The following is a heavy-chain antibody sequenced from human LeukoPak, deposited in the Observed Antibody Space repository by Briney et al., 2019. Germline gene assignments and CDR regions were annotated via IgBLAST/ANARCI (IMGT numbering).Heavy chain of an antibody. CDR3: ARARGQQLVIGAFDI. CDR1: GGTFSSYA. J-gene: IGHJ3*02. D-gene: IGHD6-13*01. Sequence: ASVKVSCKASGGTFSSYAISWVRQAPGQGLEWMGGIIPIFGTANYAQKFQGRVTITADESTSTAYMELSSLRSEDTAVYYCARARGQQLVIGAFDIWGQGTMVTVSS. V-gene: IGHV1-69*13. CDR2: IIPIFGTA.